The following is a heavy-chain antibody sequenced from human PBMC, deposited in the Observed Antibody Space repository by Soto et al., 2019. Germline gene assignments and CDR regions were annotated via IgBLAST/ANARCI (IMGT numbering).Heavy chain of an antibody. CDR1: GFTFSSYS. Sequence: PGGSLRLSCAASGFTFSSYSMNWVRQAPGKGLEWVSSISSSSSYIYYADSVKGRFTISRDNAKNSLYLQMNSLRAEDTAVYYCARAVYYYGSGSYYLFDYWGQGTLVTVSS. J-gene: IGHJ4*02. CDR2: ISSSSSYI. D-gene: IGHD3-10*01. CDR3: ARAVYYYGSGSYYLFDY. V-gene: IGHV3-21*01.